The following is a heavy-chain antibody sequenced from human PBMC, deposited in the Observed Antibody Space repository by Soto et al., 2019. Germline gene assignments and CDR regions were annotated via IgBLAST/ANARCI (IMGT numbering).Heavy chain of an antibody. CDR2: IWYDGSNK. CDR3: ARRPYCSGGSCYSPFDY. J-gene: IGHJ4*02. D-gene: IGHD2-15*01. Sequence: QVQLVESGGGVVQPGRSLRLSCAASGFTFSSYGMHWVRQAPGKGLEWVAVIWYDGSNKYYADSVKGRFTISRDNYKNTLYLQMNSLRAEDTAVYYCARRPYCSGGSCYSPFDYWGQGTLVTVSS. V-gene: IGHV3-33*01. CDR1: GFTFSSYG.